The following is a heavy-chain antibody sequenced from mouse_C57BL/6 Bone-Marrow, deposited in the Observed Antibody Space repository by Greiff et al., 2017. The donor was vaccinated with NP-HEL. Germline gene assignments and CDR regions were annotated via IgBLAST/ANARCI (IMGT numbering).Heavy chain of an antibody. V-gene: IGHV3-6*01. Sequence: EVHLVESGPGLVKPSQSLSLTCSVTGYSITSGYYWNWIRQFPGNKLEWMGYISYDGSNNYNPSLKNRISITRDTSKNQFFLKLNSVTTEDTATYYCARRPRGYFDVWGTGTTVTVSS. CDR1: GYSITSGYY. CDR2: ISYDGSN. CDR3: ARRPRGYFDV. J-gene: IGHJ1*03.